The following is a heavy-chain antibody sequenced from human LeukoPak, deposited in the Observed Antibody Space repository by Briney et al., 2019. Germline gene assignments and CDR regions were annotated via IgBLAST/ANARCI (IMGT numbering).Heavy chain of an antibody. CDR3: ASSYYDFWSGYGPFDY. D-gene: IGHD3-3*01. J-gene: IGHJ4*02. V-gene: IGHV3-23*01. CDR2: ISGSGGST. CDR1: GFTFSSYG. Sequence: PGGTLRLSCAASGFTFSSYGMSWVRQAPGKGLGWVSAISGSGGSTYYADSVKGRFTISRDNSKNTLYLQMNSLRAEDTAVYYCASSYYDFWSGYGPFDYWGQGTLVTVSS.